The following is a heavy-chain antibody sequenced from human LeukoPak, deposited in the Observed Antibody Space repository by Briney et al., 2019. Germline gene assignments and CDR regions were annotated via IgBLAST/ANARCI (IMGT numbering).Heavy chain of an antibody. CDR1: GFTFSSYS. J-gene: IGHJ4*02. V-gene: IGHV3-48*01. CDR2: ISSSSSTI. CDR3: ARDKGDYYYDSSGYYIFDY. Sequence: TGGSLRLSCAASGFTFSSYSMNWVRQAPGKGLEWVSYISSSSSTIYYADSVKGRFTISRDNAKNSLYLQMNSLRAEDTAVYYCARDKGDYYYDSSGYYIFDYWGQGTLVTVSS. D-gene: IGHD3-22*01.